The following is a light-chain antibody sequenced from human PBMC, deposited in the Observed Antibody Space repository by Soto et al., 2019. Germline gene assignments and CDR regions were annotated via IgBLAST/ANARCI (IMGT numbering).Light chain of an antibody. CDR1: SSNIGKNY. V-gene: IGLV1-51*01. CDR3: GTWDTSLSAVV. Sequence: QSVLTQPPSVSPAPGQKVTISCSGASSNIGKNYVSWYQQLPGAAPKLVIFDTNKRPSGIPDRFSGSKSGTSAALDITALQTGDEADYYCGTWDTSLSAVVFGGGTKLTVL. CDR2: DTN. J-gene: IGLJ2*01.